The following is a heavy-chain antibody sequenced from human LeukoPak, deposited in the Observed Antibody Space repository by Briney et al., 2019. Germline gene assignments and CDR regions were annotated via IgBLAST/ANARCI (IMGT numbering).Heavy chain of an antibody. CDR3: ARDYLHAFDI. CDR2: INPKSGGI. V-gene: IGHV1-2*02. J-gene: IGHJ3*02. Sequence: ASVKVSCKASGYTFTDYYIHWVRQAPGQGLEWMGWINPKSGGIEYAQKFRGRVTMTRDTSITTVYMELSSLRSGDTAVFYCARDYLHAFDIWGQGTMVTVSS. CDR1: GYTFTDYY.